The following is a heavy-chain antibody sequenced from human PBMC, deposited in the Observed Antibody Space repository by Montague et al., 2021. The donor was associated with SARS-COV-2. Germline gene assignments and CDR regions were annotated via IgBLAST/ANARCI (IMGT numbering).Heavy chain of an antibody. CDR2: VYISGCT. J-gene: IGHJ5*01. V-gene: IGHV4-61*02. CDR3: ARVSGYGSESSFNWFDS. D-gene: IGHD3-10*01. CDR1: GDSINNVNYF. Sequence: TLSLTCSVFGDSINNVNYFWSWIRQPAGKGLEWIGRVYISGCTDYNPSLKSRVTMLLDKSANELTLQVTSVTAADTAVYYCARVSGYGSESSFNWFDSWGQGLVVTVSS.